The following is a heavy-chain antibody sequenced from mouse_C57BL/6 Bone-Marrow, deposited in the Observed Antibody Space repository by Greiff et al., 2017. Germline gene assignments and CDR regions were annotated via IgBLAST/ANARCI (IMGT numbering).Heavy chain of an antibody. CDR3: ARRATVVAGDYAMDY. V-gene: IGHV1-31*01. Sequence: EVQLQQSGPELVKPGASVKISCKASGYSFTGYYMHWVKQSHGNILDWIGYIYPYNGVSSYNQKFKGKATLTVDKSSSTAYMELRSLTSEDSAVYYCARRATVVAGDYAMDYWGQGTSVTVSS. CDR1: GYSFTGYY. J-gene: IGHJ4*01. CDR2: IYPYNGVS. D-gene: IGHD1-1*01.